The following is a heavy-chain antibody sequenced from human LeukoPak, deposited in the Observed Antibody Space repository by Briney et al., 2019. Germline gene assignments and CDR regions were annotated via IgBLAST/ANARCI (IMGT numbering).Heavy chain of an antibody. CDR1: GFTFSSYA. CDR3: AKASSIAARRDWFDP. J-gene: IGHJ5*02. V-gene: IGHV3-23*01. Sequence: PGGSLRLSCAASGFTFSSYAMTWVRQAPGKGLEWVSAISGTSSNTYYADSVKGRFTISRDNSKITLYLQMNSLRAEDTAVYYCAKASSIAARRDWFDPWGQGTLVTVSS. D-gene: IGHD6-6*01. CDR2: ISGTSSNT.